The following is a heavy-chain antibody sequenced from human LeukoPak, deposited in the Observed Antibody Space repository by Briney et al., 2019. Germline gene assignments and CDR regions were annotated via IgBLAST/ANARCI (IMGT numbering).Heavy chain of an antibody. CDR1: GFTFSSYS. CDR3: ARDAYGGSHALDH. Sequence: GGSLRLSCAASGFTFSSYSMNWVRQAPGKGLEWVSSISSSSSYIYYADSVKGRFTISRDNAKNSLYLQMNSLRAEDTAVYNCARDAYGGSHALDHWGQRTLVTVSS. V-gene: IGHV3-21*01. D-gene: IGHD1-26*01. J-gene: IGHJ4*02. CDR2: ISSSSSYI.